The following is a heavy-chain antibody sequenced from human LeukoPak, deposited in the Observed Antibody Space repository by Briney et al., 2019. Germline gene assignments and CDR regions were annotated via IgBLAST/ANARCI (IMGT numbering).Heavy chain of an antibody. V-gene: IGHV4-59*08. D-gene: IGHD3-9*01. J-gene: IGHJ6*03. Sequence: KSSETLSLTCTVSGGSMTHYYWSWIRQPPRKGLEWIGFIYSSGSTTYNPSPASRVTISVDTSKKQFSLKLSSVTAADTAVYYCARRRGSDISRLYYYYMDVWGKGTTVTVSS. CDR2: IYSSGST. CDR3: ARRRGSDISRLYYYYMDV. CDR1: GGSMTHYY.